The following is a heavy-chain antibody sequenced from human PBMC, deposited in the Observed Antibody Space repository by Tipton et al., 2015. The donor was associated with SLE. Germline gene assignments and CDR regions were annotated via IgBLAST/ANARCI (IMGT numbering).Heavy chain of an antibody. CDR2: IYTSGST. V-gene: IGHV4-61*02. J-gene: IGHJ6*03. Sequence: TLSLTCTVSGGSISSGSYYWSWIRQPAGKGLEWIGRIYTSGSTNYNPSLKSRVTISVDTSKNQFSLKLSSVTAADTAVYYCARDRYYYMDVWGKGTTVTVPS. CDR3: ARDRYYYMDV. CDR1: GGSISSGSYY.